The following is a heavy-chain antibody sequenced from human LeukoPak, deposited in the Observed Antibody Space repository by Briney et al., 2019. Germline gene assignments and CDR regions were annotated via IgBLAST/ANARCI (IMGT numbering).Heavy chain of an antibody. V-gene: IGHV3-48*01. CDR1: GFTFSSYS. Sequence: PGGSLRLSCAASGFTFSSYSMNWVRQAPGKGLEWGSYISSSSSTIYYAVSVKGRFTISRENAKNSVYLQINSLRAEETAVYYCARDSITIFGVVTNWGQGTLVTVSS. CDR2: ISSSSSTI. D-gene: IGHD3-3*01. J-gene: IGHJ4*02. CDR3: ARDSITIFGVVTN.